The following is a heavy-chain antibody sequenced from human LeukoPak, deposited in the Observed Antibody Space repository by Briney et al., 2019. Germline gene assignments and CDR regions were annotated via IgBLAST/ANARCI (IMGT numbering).Heavy chain of an antibody. CDR1: GFTFADYA. J-gene: IGHJ3*02. CDR3: AREGTGSDDSFNI. D-gene: IGHD7-27*01. V-gene: IGHV3-48*03. Sequence: GRSLRLSCAASGFTFADYAMHWVRQAPGKGLEWVSYISASGSTIYYAESVKGRYTISRDNANTSLYLQMNSLRAEDTAIYYCAREGTGSDDSFNIWGQGTMVTVSS. CDR2: ISASGSTI.